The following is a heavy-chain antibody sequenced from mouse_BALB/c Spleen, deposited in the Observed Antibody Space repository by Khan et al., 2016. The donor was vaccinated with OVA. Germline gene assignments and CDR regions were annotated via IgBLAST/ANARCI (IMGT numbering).Heavy chain of an antibody. CDR1: GYTFTSYW. Sequence: QVQLQQSGAELAKPGASVKMSCKASGYTFTSYWMHWIKQRPGQGLEWTGYINPTSGYTDYNQKFKDKATLTADKSSSTAYMQLSSLTSDDSAVYYCARDRIDYWGQGTALTVSS. V-gene: IGHV1-7*01. CDR3: ARDRIDY. J-gene: IGHJ2*01. CDR2: INPTSGYT.